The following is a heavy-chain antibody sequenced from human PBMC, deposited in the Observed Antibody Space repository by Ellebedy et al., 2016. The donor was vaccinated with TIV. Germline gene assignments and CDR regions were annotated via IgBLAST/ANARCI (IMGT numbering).Heavy chain of an antibody. J-gene: IGHJ4*02. D-gene: IGHD1-26*01. CDR1: GGSVSSSSYY. CDR3: ARSYSGSHHRPIDY. Sequence: SETLSLXXTVSGGSVSSSSYYWGWIRQPPGKGLEWIGSIYYSGSTYYNPSLKSRVTISVDTSKNQFSLRLSSVTAADTALYYCARSYSGSHHRPIDYWGQGTPVIVSS. V-gene: IGHV4-39*01. CDR2: IYYSGST.